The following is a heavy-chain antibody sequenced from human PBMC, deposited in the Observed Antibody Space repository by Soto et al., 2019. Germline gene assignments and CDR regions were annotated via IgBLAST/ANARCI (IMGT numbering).Heavy chain of an antibody. CDR2: ISGSGGST. CDR3: AKEERTSHQSGY. D-gene: IGHD1-1*01. Sequence: EVQLLDSGGGLVQPGGSLRLSCAASGFTFTRYAMSWVRQAPGKGLEWVSAISGSGGSTYYADSVRGRFTISRDNSKNTLYLQMNSLRAEDTAVYYCAKEERTSHQSGYWGQGTLVTVSS. J-gene: IGHJ4*02. V-gene: IGHV3-23*01. CDR1: GFTFTRYA.